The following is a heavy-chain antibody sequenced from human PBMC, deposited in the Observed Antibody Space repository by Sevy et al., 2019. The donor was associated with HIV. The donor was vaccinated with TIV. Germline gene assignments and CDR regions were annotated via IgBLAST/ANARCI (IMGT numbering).Heavy chain of an antibody. J-gene: IGHJ4*02. Sequence: GGSLRLSCAASGFTFSSYGMHWVRQAPGKGLEWVAVIWYDGSNKYYADSVKGRFTISRDNSKKTQYLQMNSMRAEDTAVYYCAAGETGLFDYRGQGTLVIVSS. D-gene: IGHD1-1*01. CDR1: GFTFSSYG. CDR3: AAGETGLFDY. CDR2: IWYDGSNK. V-gene: IGHV3-33*01.